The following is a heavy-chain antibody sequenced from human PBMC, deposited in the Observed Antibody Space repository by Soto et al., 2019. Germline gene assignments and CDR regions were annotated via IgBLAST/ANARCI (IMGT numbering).Heavy chain of an antibody. V-gene: IGHV3-72*01. CDR1: GFTFSDHY. Sequence: GGSLRLSCAASGFTFSDHYMDWVRQAPGKGLEWVGRTRNKANSYTTEYAASVKGRFTISRNDSKNSLYLQMNSLKTEDTAVYYCARATGSGYYYGMDVWGQGTTVTVSS. CDR2: TRNKANSYTT. D-gene: IGHD7-27*01. CDR3: ARATGSGYYYGMDV. J-gene: IGHJ6*02.